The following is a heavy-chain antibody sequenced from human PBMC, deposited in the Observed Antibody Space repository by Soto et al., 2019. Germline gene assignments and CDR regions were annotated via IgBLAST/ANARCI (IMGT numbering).Heavy chain of an antibody. CDR1: GYSFTSYW. J-gene: IGHJ6*02. D-gene: IGHD6-13*01. CDR3: ARHDGGFSSSWYSRDYYGMDV. Sequence: PGESLKISCKGSGYSFTSYWIGWVRQMPGKGLEWMGIIYPGDSDTRYSPSFQGQVTISADKSISTAYLQWSSLKASDTAMYYCARHDGGFSSSWYSRDYYGMDVWGQGTTVTVSS. CDR2: IYPGDSDT. V-gene: IGHV5-51*01.